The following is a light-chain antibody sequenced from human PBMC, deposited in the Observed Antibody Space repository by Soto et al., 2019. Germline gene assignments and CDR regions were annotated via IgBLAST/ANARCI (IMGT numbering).Light chain of an antibody. CDR2: GAS. Sequence: EIVMTQSPATLSVSPGERATLSCRASQSVSSNLAWYQQKPGQAPRLLIYGASTRATGIPARFSGSGSGTEFTLTISILQSEDFAVYYCQQYNNWPPTFGHGTRLEIK. CDR1: QSVSSN. V-gene: IGKV3-15*01. CDR3: QQYNNWPPT. J-gene: IGKJ5*01.